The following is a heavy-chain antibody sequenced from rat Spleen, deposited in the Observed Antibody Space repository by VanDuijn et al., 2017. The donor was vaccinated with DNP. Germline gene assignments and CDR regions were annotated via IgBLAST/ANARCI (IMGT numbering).Heavy chain of an antibody. CDR1: GFIFSKYW. CDR3: ARLGTTNGWFAY. CDR2: ISTGGGNT. V-gene: IGHV5-31*01. J-gene: IGHJ3*01. Sequence: EVQLVESGGGPVQPGRSLKVSCVASGFIFSKYWMTWIRQAPGKGLEWVASISTGGGNTYYRDSVKGRFTISRDNAKNTLYLQMDSLRSEDTATYYCARLGTTNGWFAYWGQGTLVTVSS. D-gene: IGHD1-10*01.